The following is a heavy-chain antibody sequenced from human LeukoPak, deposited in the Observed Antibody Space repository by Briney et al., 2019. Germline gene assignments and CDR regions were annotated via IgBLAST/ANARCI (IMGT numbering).Heavy chain of an antibody. V-gene: IGHV3-74*01. CDR2: INSDGSST. Sequence: PGGSLRLSCAASGFTFSSYWMHWVCQAPGKGLVWVSRINSDGSSTNYADSVKGRFTISRDNAQNTLYLQMNSLRAEDTAVYYCARESLGDFWSGSQSSDYWGQGTLVTVSS. CDR1: GFTFSSYW. D-gene: IGHD3-3*01. CDR3: ARESLGDFWSGSQSSDY. J-gene: IGHJ4*02.